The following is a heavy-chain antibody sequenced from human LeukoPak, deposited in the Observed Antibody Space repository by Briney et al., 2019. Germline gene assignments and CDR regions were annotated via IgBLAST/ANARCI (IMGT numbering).Heavy chain of an antibody. Sequence: GGSLRLSCAASGFTFSSYSMNWVRQAPGKGLEWVSSISSSSSYIYYADSVKGRFTISRDNAKNSLYLQMNSLRAEDTALYYYVRVDGSYGAYYFDYWGQGTLVSVSS. J-gene: IGHJ4*02. V-gene: IGHV3-21*01. CDR2: ISSSSSYI. CDR1: GFTFSSYS. D-gene: IGHD1-26*01. CDR3: VRVDGSYGAYYFDY.